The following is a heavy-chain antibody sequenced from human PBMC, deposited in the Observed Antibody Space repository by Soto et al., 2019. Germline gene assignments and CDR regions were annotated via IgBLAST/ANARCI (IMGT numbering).Heavy chain of an antibody. V-gene: IGHV5-51*01. CDR1: GYNFTGYW. Sequence: PGESLKISCKGSGYNFTGYWIGWVRQVPGKGLEWMGIIYPHDSHTKYSTSFQGKVTISPAKSSSTAYLQWSSLKASDTAMYYCARRGGYYFYYGMDVWGQGTTVTVSS. CDR2: IYPHDSHT. J-gene: IGHJ6*02. CDR3: ARRGGYYFYYGMDV.